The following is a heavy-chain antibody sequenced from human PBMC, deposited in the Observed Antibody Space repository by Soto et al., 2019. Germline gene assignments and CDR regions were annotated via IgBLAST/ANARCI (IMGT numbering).Heavy chain of an antibody. CDR1: GYSFRNYW. CDR3: ARPPFSAFGKYTMDV. Sequence: GESLKISCKASGYSFRNYWISWVRQVPGKGLEWMGRTDPYDSYTDYSPSFQGHVTISVDKSNSTAYLQWSSLKASDTAMYYCARPPFSAFGKYTMDVWGQGTTVTVSS. D-gene: IGHD3-10*01. CDR2: TDPYDSYT. V-gene: IGHV5-10-1*01. J-gene: IGHJ6*02.